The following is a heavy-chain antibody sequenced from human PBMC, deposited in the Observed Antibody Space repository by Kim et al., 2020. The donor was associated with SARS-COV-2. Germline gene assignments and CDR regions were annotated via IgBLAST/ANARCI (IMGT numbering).Heavy chain of an antibody. CDR2: INAGNGNT. J-gene: IGHJ6*02. V-gene: IGHV1-3*01. Sequence: ASVKVSCKASGYTFTSYAMHWVRQAPGQRLEWMGWINAGNGNTKYSQKFQGRVTITRDTSASTAYMELSSLRSEDTAVYYCASGKGYYGSGPNPQNYYGMDVWGQGTTVTVSS. D-gene: IGHD3-10*01. CDR3: ASGKGYYGSGPNPQNYYGMDV. CDR1: GYTFTSYA.